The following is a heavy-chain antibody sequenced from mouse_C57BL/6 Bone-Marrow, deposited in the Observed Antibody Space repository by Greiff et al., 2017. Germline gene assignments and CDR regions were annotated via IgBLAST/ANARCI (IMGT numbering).Heavy chain of an antibody. D-gene: IGHD2-1*01. J-gene: IGHJ1*03. Sequence: DVMLVESGGGLVKPGGSLKLSCAASGFTFSDYGMHWVRQAPEKGLEWVAYISSGSSTIYYADTVKGRFTISRDNAKNTLFLQMTSLRSEDTAMYYCARRYYGNYWYFDVWGTGTTVTVSS. CDR3: ARRYYGNYWYFDV. CDR1: GFTFSDYG. CDR2: ISSGSSTI. V-gene: IGHV5-17*01.